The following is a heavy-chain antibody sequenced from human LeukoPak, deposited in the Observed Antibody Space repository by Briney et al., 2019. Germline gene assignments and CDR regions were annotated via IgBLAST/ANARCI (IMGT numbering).Heavy chain of an antibody. CDR2: ISFDGSNK. CDR3: ATPEKQWHIFDN. J-gene: IGHJ4*02. V-gene: IGHV3-30*04. Sequence: GRSLRLSCAASGFTFSSYAMHWVRQAPGKGLEWVAVISFDGSNKYYADSVKGRFTISRDNSKNTLYLQMNSLRAEDTAVYYCATPEKQWHIFDNWGQGTLVTVSS. CDR1: GFTFSSYA. D-gene: IGHD6-19*01.